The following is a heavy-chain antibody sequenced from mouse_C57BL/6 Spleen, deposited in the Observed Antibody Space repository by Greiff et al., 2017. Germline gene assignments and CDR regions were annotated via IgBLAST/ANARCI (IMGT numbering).Heavy chain of an antibody. CDR2: FYPGSGSI. D-gene: IGHD2-2*01. J-gene: IGHJ4*01. CDR1: GYTFTEYT. CDR3: ARHEGYGYDVGYAMDY. Sequence: VQRVESGAELVKPGASVKLSCKASGYTFTEYTIHWVKQRSGQGLEWIGWFYPGSGSIKYNEKFKDKATLTADKSSSTVYMELSRLTSEDSAVYFCARHEGYGYDVGYAMDYWGQGTSVTVSS. V-gene: IGHV1-62-2*01.